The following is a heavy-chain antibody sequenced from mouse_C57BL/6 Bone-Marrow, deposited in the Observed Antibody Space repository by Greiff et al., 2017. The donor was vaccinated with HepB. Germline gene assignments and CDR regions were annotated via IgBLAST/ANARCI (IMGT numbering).Heavy chain of an antibody. CDR2: IDPEDGET. J-gene: IGHJ2*01. Sequence: EVKLQQSGAELVKPGASVKLSCTASGFNIKDYYMHWVKQRTEQGLEWIGRIDPEDGETKYAPKFQGKATITADTSSNTAYLQLSSLTSEDTAVYYCARPDGYYEYYFDYWGQGTTLTVSS. CDR3: ARPDGYYEYYFDY. D-gene: IGHD2-3*01. V-gene: IGHV14-2*01. CDR1: GFNIKDYY.